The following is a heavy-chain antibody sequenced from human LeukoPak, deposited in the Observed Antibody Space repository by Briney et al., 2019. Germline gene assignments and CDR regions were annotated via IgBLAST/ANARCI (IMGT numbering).Heavy chain of an antibody. D-gene: IGHD3-9*01. V-gene: IGHV3-21*01. CDR1: GFTFKHYM. CDR2: ISSTGAHI. Sequence: GGSLRLSCAPSGFTFKHYMMNWVRQAPGKGLEWVSSISSTGAHIYYADSVKGRFTISRDNANNSLFLQMTSLRAEDTAVYYCARVRLPIRQQSPLTDWGQGTLVTVSS. CDR3: ARVRLPIRQQSPLTD. J-gene: IGHJ4*02.